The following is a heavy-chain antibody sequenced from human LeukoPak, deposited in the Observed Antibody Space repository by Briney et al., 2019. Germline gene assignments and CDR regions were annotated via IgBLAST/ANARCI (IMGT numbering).Heavy chain of an antibody. J-gene: IGHJ4*02. CDR1: GFSITDWP. D-gene: IGHD1-1*01. CDR3: AAGHQNSLEGY. CDR2: IGVRT. V-gene: IGHV3-23*01. Sequence: PGGSLRLSCAASGFSITDWPLSWVRQAPGEGLEWVSAIGVRTHYADSVKGRFTISRDGSENTLYLQMDSLTVEDTAIYFCAAGHQNSLEGYWGLGTLVSVAS.